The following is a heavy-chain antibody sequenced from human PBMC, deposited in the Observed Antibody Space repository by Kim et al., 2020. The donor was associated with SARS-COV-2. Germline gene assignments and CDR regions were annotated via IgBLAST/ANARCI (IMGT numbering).Heavy chain of an antibody. CDR2: K. V-gene: IGHV3-30*01. CDR3: ARGGSMMVFDY. D-gene: IGHD3-22*01. Sequence: KCYADSVKGRFTISRDNSKNTLYLQMNSLRAEDTAVYYCARGGSMMVFDYWGQGTLVTVSS. J-gene: IGHJ4*02.